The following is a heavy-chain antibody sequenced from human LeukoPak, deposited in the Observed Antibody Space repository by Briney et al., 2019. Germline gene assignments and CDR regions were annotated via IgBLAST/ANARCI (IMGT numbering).Heavy chain of an antibody. CDR2: IYYSGST. V-gene: IGHV4-59*01. Sequence: SETLSLTCTVSGGSISGYYWSWIRQPPGRGLEWVGYIYYSGSTKYSPSLKSRVTISLDTPKNQFSLKLSSVTAADTAVYYCARDKGYYDSTDSYHLIWFDPWGQGTLVTVSS. CDR1: GGSISGYY. CDR3: ARDKGYYDSTDSYHLIWFDP. D-gene: IGHD3-22*01. J-gene: IGHJ5*02.